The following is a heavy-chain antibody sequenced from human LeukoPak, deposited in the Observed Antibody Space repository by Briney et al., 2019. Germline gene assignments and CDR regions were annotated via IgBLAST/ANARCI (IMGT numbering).Heavy chain of an antibody. CDR1: GFIFSNYA. CDR2: ISSRGDST. J-gene: IGHJ4*02. D-gene: IGHD6-19*01. Sequence: GGSLRLSCAASGFIFSNYAMSWVRRVPGRGLEWVSTISSRGDSTYVADSVKGRFTISRDNSKNSLYLQMNTVRAEDTAVYYCVKGPRPDITVAHTVENWGQGTLVTVSS. V-gene: IGHV3-23*01. CDR3: VKGPRPDITVAHTVEN.